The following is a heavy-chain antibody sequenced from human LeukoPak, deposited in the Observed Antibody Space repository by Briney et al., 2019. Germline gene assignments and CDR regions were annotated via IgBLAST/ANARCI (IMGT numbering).Heavy chain of an antibody. CDR2: IHPGDSDP. Sequence: AESLNISCETSGYSTASYRTGWLHHTPRKRLERMGIIHPGDSDPRYSPSFQGQVTISADKSISTAYLQCSSLEVSGSGMYYCVGHGLGSSWFGFGYWGQGTLVTVSS. D-gene: IGHD6-13*01. CDR3: VGHGLGSSWFGFGY. CDR1: GYSTASYR. J-gene: IGHJ4*02. V-gene: IGHV5-51*07.